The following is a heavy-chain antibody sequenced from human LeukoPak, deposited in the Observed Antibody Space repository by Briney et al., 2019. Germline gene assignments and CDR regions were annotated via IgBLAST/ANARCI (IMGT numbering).Heavy chain of an antibody. D-gene: IGHD4-17*01. CDR1: GNSISSSYY. J-gene: IGHJ4*02. CDR3: ARAGLTTVTLPFDY. CDR2: IYYSGST. V-gene: IGHV4-61*01. Sequence: SETLSLTCAVTGNSISSSYYWSWIRQPPGKGLEWIGYIYYSGSTNYNPSLKSRVTISADTSKNQFSLKLSSVTAADTAVYYCARAGLTTVTLPFDYWGQGTLVTVSS.